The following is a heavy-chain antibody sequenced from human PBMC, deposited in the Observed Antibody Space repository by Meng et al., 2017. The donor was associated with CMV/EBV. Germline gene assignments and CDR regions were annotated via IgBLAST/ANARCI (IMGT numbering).Heavy chain of an antibody. CDR3: AHQLRYFDWVNNWFDP. CDR1: GFSLSTSGVG. V-gene: IGHV2-5*02. Sequence: HTPLKASGPTLVNPTTTLTLPCTFSGFSLSTSGVGVGWIRQPTGKALEWLALIYWDDDKRYSPSLKSRLTITKDTSKNQVVLTMTNMDPVDTATYYCAHQLRYFDWVNNWFDPWGQGTLVTVSS. D-gene: IGHD3-9*01. J-gene: IGHJ5*02. CDR2: IYWDDDK.